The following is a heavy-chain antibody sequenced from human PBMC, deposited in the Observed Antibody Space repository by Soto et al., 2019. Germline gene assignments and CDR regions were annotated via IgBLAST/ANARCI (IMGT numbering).Heavy chain of an antibody. V-gene: IGHV2-5*01. CDR1: GFSLSTSGVA. Sequence: GLTLVKPTQTLALTCTFSGFSLSTSGVAVRWIRQPPGKALEWLAFIYWNGDERYSPSLKSRLTITKDTSKNQVVLTMTDMAPVDTATYYCAHRRDYNYGMDVWGQGTTVTVSS. D-gene: IGHD2-2*02. CDR2: IYWNGDE. J-gene: IGHJ6*02. CDR3: AHRRDYNYGMDV.